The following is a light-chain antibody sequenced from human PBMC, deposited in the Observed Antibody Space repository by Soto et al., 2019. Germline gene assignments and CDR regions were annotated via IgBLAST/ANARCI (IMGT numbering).Light chain of an antibody. CDR3: QQYYTTPWT. CDR2: WAS. J-gene: IGKJ1*01. Sequence: DIVMTQSQASLAVSLGERATINCKSSQSVLYSSNNKNYLAWYQQKPGQPPQLLIYWASIRESGVPDRFSGSGSGTDFALTISSLQAEDVAVYYCQQYYTTPWTFGQGTKADI. CDR1: QSVLYSSNNKNY. V-gene: IGKV4-1*01.